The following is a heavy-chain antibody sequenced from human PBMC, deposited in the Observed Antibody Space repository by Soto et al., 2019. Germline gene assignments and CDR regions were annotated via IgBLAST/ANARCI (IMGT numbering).Heavy chain of an antibody. V-gene: IGHV1-18*01. J-gene: IGHJ5*02. Sequence: QVQLVQSGAEVKKPGASVKVSCKASGYTFTSYDISWVRQAPGQGLEWMGWINTYNGNTNYAQKLQGRVTMTTDTSTSTAYMELRSLRSDDTAVYYCARGFRVAATRWWFDPWGQGTLVTVSS. CDR3: ARGFRVAATRWWFDP. D-gene: IGHD2-15*01. CDR2: INTYNGNT. CDR1: GYTFTSYD.